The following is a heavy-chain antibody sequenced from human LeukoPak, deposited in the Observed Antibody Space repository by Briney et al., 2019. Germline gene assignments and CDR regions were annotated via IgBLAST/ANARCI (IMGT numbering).Heavy chain of an antibody. CDR3: AKDRTYDSSGYYGLGFDY. D-gene: IGHD3-22*01. J-gene: IGHJ4*02. CDR2: ISGSGGST. CDR1: RFTFSSYA. V-gene: IGHV3-23*01. Sequence: GGSLRLSCAASRFTFSSYAMSWGRQAPGKGLEWVSAISGSGGSTYYADSVKGRFTISRDNSKNTLYLQMNSLRAEDTAVYYCAKDRTYDSSGYYGLGFDYWGQGTLVTVSS.